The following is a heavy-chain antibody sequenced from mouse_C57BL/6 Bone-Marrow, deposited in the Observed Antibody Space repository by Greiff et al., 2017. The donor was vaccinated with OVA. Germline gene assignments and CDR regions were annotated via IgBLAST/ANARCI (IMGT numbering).Heavy chain of an antibody. Sequence: VQLQQSGAELVRPGASVKLSCTASGFNIKDDYMHWVKQRPEQGLEWIGWIDPENGDTEYASKFQGKATITADTSSNTAYPQLSSLTSEDTAVYYCTTHYYGSSYGYWGQGTTLTVSS. V-gene: IGHV14-4*01. J-gene: IGHJ2*01. CDR2: IDPENGDT. CDR3: TTHYYGSSYGY. D-gene: IGHD1-1*01. CDR1: GFNIKDDY.